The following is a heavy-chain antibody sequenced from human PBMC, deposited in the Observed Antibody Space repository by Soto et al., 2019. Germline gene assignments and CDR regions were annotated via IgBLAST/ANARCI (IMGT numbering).Heavy chain of an antibody. J-gene: IGHJ5*02. CDR1: GYTFTSYY. V-gene: IGHV1-46*01. CDR2: INPSGGST. D-gene: IGHD3-22*01. Sequence: ASVKVSCKASGYTFTSYYMHWVRQAPGQGLEWMGIINPSGGSTSYAQKFQGRVTMTRDTSTSTVYMELSSLRSEDTAVYYCARGPVKTYDSSGYYSGGWFDPWGQGTLVTVSS. CDR3: ARGPVKTYDSSGYYSGGWFDP.